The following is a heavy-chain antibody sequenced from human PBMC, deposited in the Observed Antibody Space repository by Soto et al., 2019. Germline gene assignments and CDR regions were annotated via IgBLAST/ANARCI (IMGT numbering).Heavy chain of an antibody. D-gene: IGHD6-13*01. J-gene: IGHJ5*02. CDR2: IYYSGST. Sequence: PSETLSLTCTVSGGSINSYYWSWIRQPPGKGLEWIGYIYYSGSTNYNPSLKSRVTISVDTSKNQFSLKLSSVTAADTAVYYCARVKDSSSYQFDPWGQGTLVTVSS. CDR1: GGSINSYY. V-gene: IGHV4-59*01. CDR3: ARVKDSSSYQFDP.